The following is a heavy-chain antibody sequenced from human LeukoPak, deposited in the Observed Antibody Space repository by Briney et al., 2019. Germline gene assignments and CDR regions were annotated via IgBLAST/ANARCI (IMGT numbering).Heavy chain of an antibody. CDR2: ISGSGGST. J-gene: IGHJ4*02. D-gene: IGHD2-8*01. CDR3: AKDRSCTNDICHGDFDY. CDR1: GFTFSSYA. Sequence: GGSLRLSCAASGFTFSSYAVSWVRQAPGKGLERVSSISGSGGSTYSADSVKGRFTISRDNSKNTLYLQMNSLRAEDTALYYCAKDRSCTNDICHGDFDYWGQGTLVTVSP. V-gene: IGHV3-23*01.